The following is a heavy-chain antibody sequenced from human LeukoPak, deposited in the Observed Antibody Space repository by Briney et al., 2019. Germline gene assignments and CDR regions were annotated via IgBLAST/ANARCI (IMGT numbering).Heavy chain of an antibody. CDR2: IYPGDSDT. Sequence: GASLKISCKGSGYSFTTYCIGWGRQMAGKGLEWMGIIYPGDSDTRYSPSFQGQVTISGDKSISTAYLQWSSLKASDTAMYYCARGIGAAGLFDYWGQGTLVTVSS. J-gene: IGHJ4*02. V-gene: IGHV5-51*01. CDR3: ARGIGAAGLFDY. D-gene: IGHD6-13*01. CDR1: GYSFTTYC.